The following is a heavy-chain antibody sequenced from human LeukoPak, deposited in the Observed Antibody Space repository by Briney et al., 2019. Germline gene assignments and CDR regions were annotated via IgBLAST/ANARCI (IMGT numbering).Heavy chain of an antibody. CDR2: ISGSGGST. J-gene: IGHJ4*02. CDR1: GFTFSSYA. Sequence: GGSLRLSCAASGFTFSSYAMSWVRQAPGKGLEWVSAISGSGGSTYYADSVKGRFTISRDNSKNTLYLQTNSLRAEDTAVYYCAKRGDIVLMVYAMYFDYWGQGTLVTVSS. D-gene: IGHD2-8*01. CDR3: AKRGDIVLMVYAMYFDY. V-gene: IGHV3-23*01.